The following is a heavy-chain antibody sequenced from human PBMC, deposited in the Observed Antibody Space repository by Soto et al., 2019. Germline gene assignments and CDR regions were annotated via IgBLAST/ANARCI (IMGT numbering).Heavy chain of an antibody. CDR2: ISAYNGNT. CDR3: ARRGAGTSPYYDGMDV. CDR1: GYTFTSYG. V-gene: IGHV1-18*01. D-gene: IGHD6-19*01. J-gene: IGHJ6*02. Sequence: QVQLVQSGAEVKKPGASVKVSCKASGYTFTSYGISWVRQAPGQGLEWMGWISAYNGNTNYAQKLQGRVTMTTDTYTSTVNMELRSLKFDDTAVYYWARRGAGTSPYYDGMDVWGQGTTVTVSS.